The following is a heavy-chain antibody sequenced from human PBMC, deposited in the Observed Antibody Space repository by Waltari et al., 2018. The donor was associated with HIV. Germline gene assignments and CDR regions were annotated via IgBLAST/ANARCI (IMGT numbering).Heavy chain of an antibody. Sequence: EVQLVQSGAEVKKPGESLRISCKGSGYTFSTKWIGWVRQMSGKGLEWMGFSYPADSDARYNPSFQGRVTMSVDTAINTAYLQWNSLEASDTAMYFCVRHLFSGERSSSDPWGQGTLVTVSS. V-gene: IGHV5-51*01. CDR2: SYPADSDA. CDR3: VRHLFSGERSSSDP. J-gene: IGHJ5*02. CDR1: GYTFSTKW. D-gene: IGHD3-10*01.